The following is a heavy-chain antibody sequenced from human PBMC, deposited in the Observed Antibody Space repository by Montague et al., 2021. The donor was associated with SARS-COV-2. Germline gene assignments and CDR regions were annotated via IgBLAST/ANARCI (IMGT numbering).Heavy chain of an antibody. Sequence: SETLSLTCAVYGGSFSGYYWSWIRQPPGKGLEWIGEINHSGSTNYNPSLKSRVTISVDTSKNQFSLKLSSLTAADTAVYYCARGRMVTTFYSYYGMDVWGQGTT. CDR1: GGSFSGYY. J-gene: IGHJ6*02. CDR3: ARGRMVTTFYSYYGMDV. CDR2: INHSGST. D-gene: IGHD4-17*01. V-gene: IGHV4-34*01.